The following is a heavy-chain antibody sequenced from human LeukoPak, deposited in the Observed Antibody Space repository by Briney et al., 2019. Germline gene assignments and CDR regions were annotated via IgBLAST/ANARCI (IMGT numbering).Heavy chain of an antibody. D-gene: IGHD3-9*01. J-gene: IGHJ4*02. CDR2: ISWNSGNI. Sequence: GGSLRLSCAASGFTFDDYAMHWVRQAPGKGLEWVSGISWNSGNIGYADSVKGRFTISRDNAKNSLYLQMHSLRAEDTALYYCAKDTYYDALTGHIDYWGQGTLVTVSS. CDR3: AKDTYYDALTGHIDY. CDR1: GFTFDDYA. V-gene: IGHV3-9*01.